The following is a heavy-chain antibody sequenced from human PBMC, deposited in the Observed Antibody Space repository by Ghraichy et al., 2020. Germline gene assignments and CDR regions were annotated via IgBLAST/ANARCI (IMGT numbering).Heavy chain of an antibody. V-gene: IGHV6-1*01. CDR1: GDSLSTNTAA. Sequence: SQTLSLTCVISGDSLSTNTAAWISIRQSPSRGLEWLGKTYYRSKWYNDYAVSVKSRITVNPDTSKNQLSLQLSSVTPEDTAVYYCARDKWYYGMDVWGHGTTVTVSS. CDR3: ARDKWYYGMDV. J-gene: IGHJ6*02. CDR2: TYYRSKWYN. D-gene: IGHD1-26*01.